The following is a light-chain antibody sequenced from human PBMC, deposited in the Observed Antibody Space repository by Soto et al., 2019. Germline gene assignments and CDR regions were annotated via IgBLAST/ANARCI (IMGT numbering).Light chain of an antibody. CDR1: QNIFTY. CDR3: QHYTLYSAS. Sequence: DIQMTQSPSTVSAYVGDSVTITCRASQNIFTYLAWYQQKPGKAPKLLIFDASTLPSGVPPRFSGSGSGTEFTLTISSLQPDDFATYYCQHYTLYSASFGPGTKVDIK. CDR2: DAS. J-gene: IGKJ3*01. V-gene: IGKV1-5*01.